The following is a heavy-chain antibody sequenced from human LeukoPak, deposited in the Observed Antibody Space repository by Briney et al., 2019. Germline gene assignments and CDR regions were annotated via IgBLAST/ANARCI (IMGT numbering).Heavy chain of an antibody. J-gene: IGHJ4*02. D-gene: IGHD1-26*01. V-gene: IGHV3-21*01. CDR2: ISSSSSYI. Sequence: SEGSLRLSCAASGFTFSSYSMNWVRQAPGKGLEWVSSISSSSSYIYYADSVKSRFTISRDNAKNSLYLQMNSLRAEDTAVYYCVKDSPPRYSGSPPAYWGQGTLVTVSS. CDR1: GFTFSSYS. CDR3: VKDSPPRYSGSPPAY.